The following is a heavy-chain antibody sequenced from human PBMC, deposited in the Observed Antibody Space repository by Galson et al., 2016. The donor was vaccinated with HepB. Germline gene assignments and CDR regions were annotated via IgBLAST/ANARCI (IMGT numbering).Heavy chain of an antibody. J-gene: IGHJ3*01. CDR1: GGSISSSSYF. D-gene: IGHD6-19*01. V-gene: IGHV4-39*01. CDR3: ARQDRAGLVNF. CDR2: IYYSGTT. Sequence: SETLSLTCTVSGGSISSSSYFWAWIRQPPGKGLEWIGSIYYSGTTHYNPSLQSRVSISVDTSKNQFSLRLTSVSAADTATYLCARQDRAGLVNFWGQGKMVTVSS.